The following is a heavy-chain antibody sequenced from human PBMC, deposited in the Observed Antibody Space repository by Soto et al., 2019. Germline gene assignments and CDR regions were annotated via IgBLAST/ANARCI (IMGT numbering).Heavy chain of an antibody. CDR1: GFTFSSYG. CDR3: AGGYCSSTSCYSGVSGYYYYGMDV. V-gene: IGHV3-30*03. Sequence: QVQLVESGGGVVQPGRSLRLSCAASGFTFSSYGMHWVRQAPGKGLEWVAVISYDGSNKYYADSVKGRFTISRDNSKNTLYLKMNSLRAEDTAVYYCAGGYCSSTSCYSGVSGYYYYGMDVWGQGTTVTVSS. CDR2: ISYDGSNK. J-gene: IGHJ6*02. D-gene: IGHD2-2*02.